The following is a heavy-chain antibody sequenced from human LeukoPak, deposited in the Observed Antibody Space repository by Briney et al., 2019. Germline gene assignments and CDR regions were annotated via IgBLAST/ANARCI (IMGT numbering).Heavy chain of an antibody. D-gene: IGHD5-12*01. CDR2: IYYSGST. CDR1: GGSISGSSYY. CDR3: ARHRREYSGYDLGGFNWFDP. V-gene: IGHV4-39*01. Sequence: SETLSLTCTVSGGSISGSSYYWGWIRQPPGKGLEWIGSIYYSGSTYYNPSLKSRVTISVDTSKNQFSLKLSSVTAADTAVYYCARHRREYSGYDLGGFNWFDPWGQGTLVTVSS. J-gene: IGHJ5*02.